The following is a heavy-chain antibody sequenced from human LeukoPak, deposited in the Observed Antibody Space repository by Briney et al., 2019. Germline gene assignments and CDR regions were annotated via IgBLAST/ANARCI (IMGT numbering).Heavy chain of an antibody. J-gene: IGHJ4*02. Sequence: SETLSLTCTVSGGSISSYYWSWIRQPPGKGLEWIGDIYYSGSTNYNPSLKSRVTISVDTSKNQFSLKLSSVTAADTAVYYCARGRIAVAGTKNYFDYWGQGTLVTVSS. CDR1: GGSISSYY. CDR3: ARGRIAVAGTKNYFDY. CDR2: IYYSGST. V-gene: IGHV4-59*01. D-gene: IGHD6-19*01.